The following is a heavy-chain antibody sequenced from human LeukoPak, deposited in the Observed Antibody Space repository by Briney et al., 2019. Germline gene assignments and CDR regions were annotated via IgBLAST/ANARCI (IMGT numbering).Heavy chain of an antibody. Sequence: ASVKVSCKASGYTFTGYYMHWVRQAPGQGLEWMGRINPNSGGTNYAQKFRGRVTMTRDTSISTAYMELSRLRSDDTAVYYCARGGGYYDSSGYAYYFDYWGQGTLVTVSS. CDR2: INPNSGGT. CDR3: ARGGGYYDSSGYAYYFDY. V-gene: IGHV1-2*06. J-gene: IGHJ4*02. CDR1: GYTFTGYY. D-gene: IGHD3-22*01.